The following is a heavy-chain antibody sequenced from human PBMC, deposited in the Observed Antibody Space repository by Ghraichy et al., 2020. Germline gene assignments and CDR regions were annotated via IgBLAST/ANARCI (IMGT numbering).Heavy chain of an antibody. CDR2: IYPGDSDT. CDR1: GYSFTSYW. V-gene: IGHV5-51*01. D-gene: IGHD6-13*01. J-gene: IGHJ4*02. CDR3: ARHVGSSWWGALVDY. Sequence: GESLNISCKGSGYSFTSYWIGWVRQMPGKGLEWMGIIYPGDSDTRYSPSFQGQVTISADKSISTAYLQWSSLKASDTAMYYCARHVGSSWWGALVDYWGQGTLVTVSS.